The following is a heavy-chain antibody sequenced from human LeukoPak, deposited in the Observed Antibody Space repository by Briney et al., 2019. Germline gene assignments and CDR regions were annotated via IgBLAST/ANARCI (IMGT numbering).Heavy chain of an antibody. CDR1: GFTFSSYG. V-gene: IGHV3-30*18. Sequence: GGSLRLSCAASGFTFSSYGMHWVRQAPGKGLEWVAVISYDGSNKYYADSVKGRFTISRDNSKNTLYLQMNSLRAEDTAVYYCAKEGGYYSPDAFDIWGQGTMVTVSS. CDR2: ISYDGSNK. D-gene: IGHD3-22*01. J-gene: IGHJ3*02. CDR3: AKEGGYYSPDAFDI.